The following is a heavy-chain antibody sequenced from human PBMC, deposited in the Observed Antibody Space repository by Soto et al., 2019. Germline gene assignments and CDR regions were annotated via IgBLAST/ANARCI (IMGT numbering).Heavy chain of an antibody. J-gene: IGHJ6*02. CDR3: ARHMDEDSSGWSYYYYYYGMDV. V-gene: IGHV4-30-4*01. Sequence: PSETLSLTCTVSGGSISSGDYYWSWIRQPPGKGLEWIGYIYYSGSTYYNPSLKSRVTISVDTSKNQFSLKLSSVTAADTAVYYCARHMDEDSSGWSYYYYYYGMDVWGQGTTVTVSS. CDR1: GGSISSGDYY. D-gene: IGHD6-19*01. CDR2: IYYSGST.